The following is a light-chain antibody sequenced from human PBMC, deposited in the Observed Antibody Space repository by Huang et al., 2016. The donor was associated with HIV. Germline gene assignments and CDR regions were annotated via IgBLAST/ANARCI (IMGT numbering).Light chain of an antibody. CDR1: QTINSY. CDR2: AAS. CDR3: QQTYSSPRT. Sequence: DIQMTQSPSSLSASVGDRVTITCRASQTINSYLHWYQQKPGKAPQLPIYAASNLQSGVPSRFSGGGSGADFTLTISSLQPEDFATYYCQQTYSSPRTFGQGTKVDIK. V-gene: IGKV1-39*01. J-gene: IGKJ1*01.